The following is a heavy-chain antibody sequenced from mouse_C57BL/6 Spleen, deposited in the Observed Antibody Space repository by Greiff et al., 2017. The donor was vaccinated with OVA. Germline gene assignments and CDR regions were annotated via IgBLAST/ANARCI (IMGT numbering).Heavy chain of an antibody. D-gene: IGHD2-1*01. V-gene: IGHV5-17*01. CDR1: GFTFSDYG. Sequence: EVQLVESGGGLVKPGGSLKLSCAASGFTFSDYGMHWVRQAPEKGLEWVAYISSGSSTIYYADTVKGRFTISRDNAKNTLFLQMTSLRSEDTAMYYCARAYGNYAFAYWGQGTLVTVSA. CDR3: ARAYGNYAFAY. CDR2: ISSGSSTI. J-gene: IGHJ3*01.